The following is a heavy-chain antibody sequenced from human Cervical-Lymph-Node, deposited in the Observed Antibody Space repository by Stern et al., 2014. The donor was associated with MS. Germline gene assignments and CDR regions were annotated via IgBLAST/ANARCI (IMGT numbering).Heavy chain of an antibody. CDR3: ARRRSRMYDSSGYPFDS. V-gene: IGHV4-39*01. J-gene: IGHJ4*02. CDR2: IYYSGNT. D-gene: IGHD3-22*01. Sequence: QVQLQESGPGLVKPSETLSLNCPVSGGSISSTNYYWDWIRQPPGKGLEWIGSIYYSGNTYYNPSLKSRVTISVDTSKTQSSLKLSSVTAADTAVYYCARRRSRMYDSSGYPFDSWGQGTLVTVSS. CDR1: GGSISSTNYY.